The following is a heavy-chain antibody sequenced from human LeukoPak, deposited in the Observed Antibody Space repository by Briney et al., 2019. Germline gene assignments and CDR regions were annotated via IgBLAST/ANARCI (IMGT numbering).Heavy chain of an antibody. CDR1: GGSFSGHY. Sequence: PSETLSLTCAVSGGSFSGHYWNWIRQPPGKGLEWIGEINHGGSTNYNPSLKSRVTISVDTSQNQFSLRLSSVTAADTAVYYCARGRYVTTRGGAAAGSLDYWGQGTLVTVST. D-gene: IGHD6-13*01. V-gene: IGHV4-34*01. CDR3: ARGRYVTTRGGAAAGSLDY. CDR2: INHGGST. J-gene: IGHJ4*02.